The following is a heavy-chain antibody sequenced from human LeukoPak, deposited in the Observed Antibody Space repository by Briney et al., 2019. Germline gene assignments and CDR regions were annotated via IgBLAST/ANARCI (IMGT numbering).Heavy chain of an antibody. Sequence: GGSLRLSCAASGFTFSSYAMHWVRQAPGEGLEWVAVISYDGSNKYYADSVKGRFTISRDNSKNTLYLQMNSLRAEDTAVYYCARGDGYNSQDFGYWGQGTLVTVSS. CDR2: ISYDGSNK. CDR3: ARGDGYNSQDFGY. CDR1: GFTFSSYA. J-gene: IGHJ4*02. V-gene: IGHV3-30-3*01. D-gene: IGHD5-24*01.